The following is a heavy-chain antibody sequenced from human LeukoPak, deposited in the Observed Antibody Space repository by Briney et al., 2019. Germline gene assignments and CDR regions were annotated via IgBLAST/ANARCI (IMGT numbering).Heavy chain of an antibody. Sequence: GGSLRLSCAASGFTVSSNYMSWVRQAPGKGLEWVSVLYSGGSTYYADSVKGRFTISRDNSKNTLYLQMNSLRAEDTAVYYCARHLEGLGAFDIWGQGTMVTVSS. J-gene: IGHJ3*02. CDR2: LYSGGST. V-gene: IGHV3-53*01. CDR1: GFTVSSNY. CDR3: ARHLEGLGAFDI. D-gene: IGHD3-16*01.